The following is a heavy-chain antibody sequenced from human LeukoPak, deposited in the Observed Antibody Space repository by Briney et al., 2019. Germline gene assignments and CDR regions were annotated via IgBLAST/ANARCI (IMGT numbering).Heavy chain of an antibody. Sequence: GGSLRLSSAASGFTFSSYEMNWVRQGPGKGLEWVSYISSSGSTIYYADSVKGRFTISRDNAKNSLYLQMNSLRAEDTAVYYCAELGITMIGGVWGKGTTVIISS. D-gene: IGHD3-10*02. CDR1: GFTFSSYE. J-gene: IGHJ6*04. CDR2: ISSSGSTI. V-gene: IGHV3-48*03. CDR3: AELGITMIGGV.